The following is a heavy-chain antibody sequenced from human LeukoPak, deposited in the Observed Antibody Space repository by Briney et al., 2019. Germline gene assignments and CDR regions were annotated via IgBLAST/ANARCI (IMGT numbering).Heavy chain of an antibody. Sequence: HPGGSLRLSCAASGFTFSSYGMHWVRQAPGRGLEWVANIKQNGNEKNYVDSVKGRFTISRDNSQNSLFLQMNSLRAEDTAVYYCARDWAIGFKQEYYFDNWGQGTLVTVSS. V-gene: IGHV3-7*01. CDR1: GFTFSSYG. CDR3: ARDWAIGFKQEYYFDN. CDR2: IKQNGNEK. J-gene: IGHJ4*02. D-gene: IGHD1/OR15-1a*01.